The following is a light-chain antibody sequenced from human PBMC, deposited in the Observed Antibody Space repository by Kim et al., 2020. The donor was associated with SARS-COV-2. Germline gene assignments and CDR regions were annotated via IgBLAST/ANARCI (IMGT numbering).Light chain of an antibody. CDR1: QNLLFSPNKKNY. J-gene: IGKJ4*01. CDR3: QQYYNTPPALT. V-gene: IGKV4-1*01. CDR2: WAS. Sequence: NNCKSSQNLLFSPNKKNYLAWYPQKPVQPPKLLFYWASTRESGVPDRFSGSGSGTDFTLTISSLQAEDVAVYYCQQYYNTPPALTFGGGTKVDIK.